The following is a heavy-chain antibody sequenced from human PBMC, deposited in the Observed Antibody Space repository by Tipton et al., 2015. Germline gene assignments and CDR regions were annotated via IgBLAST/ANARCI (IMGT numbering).Heavy chain of an antibody. D-gene: IGHD5-24*01. Sequence: TLSLTCTVSGGSVSTSNYYWGWIRQSPGKGLEWIGCISYSGSTHYNPSLKRRVTISLDTSKNQFSLTLNSVTAADTAVYYCARDLEHGMDVWGQGTTVTVSS. CDR1: GGSVSTSNYY. J-gene: IGHJ6*02. CDR2: ISYSGST. CDR3: ARDLEHGMDV. V-gene: IGHV4-61*01.